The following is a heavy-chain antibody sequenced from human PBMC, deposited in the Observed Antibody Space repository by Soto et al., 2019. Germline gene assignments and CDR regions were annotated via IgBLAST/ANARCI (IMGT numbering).Heavy chain of an antibody. CDR1: GYTFVAFD. Sequence: QVQLVQSGAEVKKPGASVKVSCKASGYTFVAFDIAWVRRAPGQGLGWGGWGNPDTVGEAYKRASQGRLAMTRDTSINTVYMELSSLTPDDTAMYFCVRQAGGASTPGDDYWGQGTLVTVSP. CDR3: VRQAGGASTPGDDY. V-gene: IGHV1-8*01. J-gene: IGHJ4*02. CDR2: GNPDTVGE. D-gene: IGHD2-15*01.